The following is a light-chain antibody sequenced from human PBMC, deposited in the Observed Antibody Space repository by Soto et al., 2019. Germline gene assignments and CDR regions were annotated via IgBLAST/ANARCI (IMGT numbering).Light chain of an antibody. CDR1: QSVSSSY. J-gene: IGKJ1*01. CDR3: QQYATSPQT. V-gene: IGKV3-20*01. CDR2: EAS. Sequence: EIVLTQPPGTLSLSPGERATLSCRSSQSVSSSYLAWYQQRPGQAPRLLIYEASSRATGIPDRFSGSGSGTDFTLTISRLEPEDFAVYYCQQYATSPQTFGQGTKVDI.